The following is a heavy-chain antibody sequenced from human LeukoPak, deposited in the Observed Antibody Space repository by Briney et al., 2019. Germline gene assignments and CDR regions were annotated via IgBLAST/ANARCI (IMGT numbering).Heavy chain of an antibody. CDR2: ISSSSYI. CDR3: VRADDFSLYNV. V-gene: IGHV3-21*01. D-gene: IGHD3-3*01. J-gene: IGHJ6*04. CDR1: GFTFSSYS. Sequence: PGGSLRLSCAASGFTFSSYSMNWVRQAPGKGLEWVSSISSSSYIYYADSVKGRFTISRDNAKNSLYLQMNSLRAEDTAVYYCVRADDFSLYNVWGKGTTVTVSS.